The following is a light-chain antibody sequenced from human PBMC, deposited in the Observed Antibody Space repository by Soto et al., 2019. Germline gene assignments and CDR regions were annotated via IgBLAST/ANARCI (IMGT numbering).Light chain of an antibody. CDR3: SSYAGSNNLHVV. CDR1: SSDVGGYDY. V-gene: IGLV2-8*01. J-gene: IGLJ2*01. CDR2: EVT. Sequence: QSALTQPPSASGSPGQSVTISCTGTSSDVGGYDYVSWYQQYPGKAPKLLVYEVTTRPSGVPDRFSGSKSGNTASLTVSGLQPEDEADYYCSSYAGSNNLHVVFGGGTKVT.